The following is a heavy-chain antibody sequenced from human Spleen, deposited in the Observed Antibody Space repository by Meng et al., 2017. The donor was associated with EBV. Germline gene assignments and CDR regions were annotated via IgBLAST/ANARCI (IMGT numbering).Heavy chain of an antibody. J-gene: IGHJ5*02. CDR3: AQRERWGLDP. V-gene: IGHV4-4*02. CDR1: GGSISSSNW. Sequence: QVALRESGPGLVKPSGTLSLTCAVSGGSISSSNWWNWVRQAPGKGLEWIGEIYHSGSTSYNPSLESRVTISIDKSKNQVSLKLTSVTAADTAVYYCAQRERWGLDPWGQGTLVTVSS. CDR2: IYHSGST. D-gene: IGHD3-16*01.